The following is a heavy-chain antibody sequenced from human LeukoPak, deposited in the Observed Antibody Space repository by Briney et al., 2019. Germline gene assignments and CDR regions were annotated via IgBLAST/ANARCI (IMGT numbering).Heavy chain of an antibody. CDR3: ARLPSSVSFLPVDY. D-gene: IGHD3-22*01. V-gene: IGHV3-66*01. J-gene: IGHJ4*02. Sequence: GGSLRLSCSASGFSVSTNYMTWVRQPPGKGVEWVSLLYASGITQYAYSVKGRFTISRDSSKNTLYLQMNNLRIEDTAVYYCARLPSSVSFLPVDYWGQGTLVTVSS. CDR1: GFSVSTNY. CDR2: LYASGIT.